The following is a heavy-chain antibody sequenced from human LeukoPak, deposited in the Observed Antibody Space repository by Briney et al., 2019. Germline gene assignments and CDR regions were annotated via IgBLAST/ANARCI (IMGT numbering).Heavy chain of an antibody. D-gene: IGHD5-18*01. CDR1: GGSFSGYY. CDR2: INHSGST. CDR3: ARAGPWIQLWLRDSSGWYADY. Sequence: PSETLSLTCAVYGGSFSGYYWSWIRQPPGKGLEWIGEINHSGSTNYNSSLKSRVTISVDTSKNQFSLKLSSVTAADTAVYYCARAGPWIQLWLRDSSGWYADYWGQGTLVTVSS. J-gene: IGHJ4*02. V-gene: IGHV4-34*01.